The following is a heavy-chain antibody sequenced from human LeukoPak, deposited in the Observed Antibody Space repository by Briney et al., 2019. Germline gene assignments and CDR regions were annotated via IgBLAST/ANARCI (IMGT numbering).Heavy chain of an antibody. V-gene: IGHV1-2*02. CDR2: IDPNSGDT. Sequence: ASVTVSFKASGYSSTDYFIHWVRQAPGQGLEWMGCIDPNSGDTKYAQKFQGRVSIPRDTSTRTAYIELSRLRSDDTAVYFCARSGSTGYSLDYWGQGTLVTVSS. CDR3: ARSGSTGYSLDY. J-gene: IGHJ4*02. D-gene: IGHD3-22*01. CDR1: GYSSTDYF.